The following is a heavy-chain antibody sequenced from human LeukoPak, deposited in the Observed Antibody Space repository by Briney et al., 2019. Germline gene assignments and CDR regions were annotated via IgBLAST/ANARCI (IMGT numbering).Heavy chain of an antibody. CDR3: ARESGNWNYGDGLFDP. CDR2: MNPNSGNT. V-gene: IGHV1-8*01. D-gene: IGHD1-7*01. CDR1: GYTFTSYD. J-gene: IGHJ5*02. Sequence: ASVKVSCKASGYTFTSYDINWARQATGQGLEWMGWMNPNSGNTGYAQKFQGRVTMTRNTSISTAYMELSSLRSEDTAVYYCARESGNWNYGDGLFDPWGQGTLVTVSS.